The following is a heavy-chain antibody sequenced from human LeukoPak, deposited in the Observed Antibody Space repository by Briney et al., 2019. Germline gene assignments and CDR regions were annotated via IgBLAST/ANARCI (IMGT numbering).Heavy chain of an antibody. CDR3: AKDYYYDSSGHADAFDI. CDR1: EFSVGSNY. D-gene: IGHD3-22*01. CDR2: IYSGGST. V-gene: IGHV3-53*01. J-gene: IGHJ3*02. Sequence: GGSLRLSCVASEFSVGSNYMTWVRQAPGKGPEWVSLIYSGGSTYYADSVKGRFTISRDNSKNTLYLQMNSLRAEDTAVYYCAKDYYYDSSGHADAFDIWGQGTMVTVSS.